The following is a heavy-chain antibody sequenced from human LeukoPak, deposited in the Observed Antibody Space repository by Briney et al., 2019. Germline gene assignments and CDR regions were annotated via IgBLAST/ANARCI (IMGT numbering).Heavy chain of an antibody. CDR1: GFTFSDYY. J-gene: IGHJ5*02. D-gene: IGHD3-16*01. CDR3: ARVGLSNWFDP. V-gene: IGHV3-11*06. Sequence: EGSLRLSCAASGFTFSDYYMSWIRQAPGKGLEWVSYISSSSSHTNYADSVKGRFTISRDNAKNSLYLQMNSLRAEDTAVYYCARVGLSNWFDPWGQGTLVTVSS. CDR2: ISSSSSHT.